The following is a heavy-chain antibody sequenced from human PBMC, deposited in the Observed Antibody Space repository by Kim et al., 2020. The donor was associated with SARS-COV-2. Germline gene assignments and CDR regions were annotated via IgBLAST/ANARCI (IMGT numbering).Heavy chain of an antibody. CDR3: ARNWGRGFYGMDV. J-gene: IGHJ6*02. Sequence: YANSVKGRFTISRDNSKSTLNLQMNGLRAEDTAVYYCARNWGRGFYGMDVWGQGTTVTVSS. V-gene: IGHV3-66*01. D-gene: IGHD3-16*01.